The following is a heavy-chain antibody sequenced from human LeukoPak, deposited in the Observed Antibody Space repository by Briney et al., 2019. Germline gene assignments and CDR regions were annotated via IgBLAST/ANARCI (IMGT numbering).Heavy chain of an antibody. CDR1: GFTFSSYW. V-gene: IGHV3-7*01. CDR2: IKQDGSKK. J-gene: IGHJ5*02. CDR3: ARGRREYSSSTKDNWFDP. Sequence: GGSLRLSCAASGFTFSSYWMSWVRQAPGKGLEWVANIKQDGSKKYYVDSVKGRFTISRDNAKNSLYLQMNSLRAEDTAVYYCARGRREYSSSTKDNWFDPWGQGTLVTVSS. D-gene: IGHD6-6*01.